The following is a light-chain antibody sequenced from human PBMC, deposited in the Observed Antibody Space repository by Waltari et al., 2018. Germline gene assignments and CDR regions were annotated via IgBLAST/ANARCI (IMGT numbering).Light chain of an antibody. Sequence: QLVLTQSPSASASPGASVKLTCTLSGGHSGYAIAWHQQHPEKGHRFLMKVTSDGSQNKGDAMPHRFSGSSSGGERSLTISSRQSEDEADYYCRTWASGLYVFGTGTKVTVV. CDR3: RTWASGLYV. CDR1: GGHSGYA. CDR2: VTSDGSQ. J-gene: IGLJ1*01. V-gene: IGLV4-69*01.